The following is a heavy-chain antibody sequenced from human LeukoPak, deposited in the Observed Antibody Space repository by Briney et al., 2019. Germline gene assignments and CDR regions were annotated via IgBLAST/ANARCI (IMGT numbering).Heavy chain of an antibody. CDR3: ARLGYSSGWYGDYFDY. CDR2: INPNSGGT. V-gene: IGHV1-2*04. J-gene: IGHJ4*02. CDR1: GYTFTGYY. D-gene: IGHD6-19*01. Sequence: GASVKVSCKASGYTFTGYYMHWVRQAPGQGLEWMGWINPNSGGTNYAQKFQGWVTMTRDTSISTAYMELSRLRSDDTAVYYCARLGYSSGWYGDYFDYWGQGTLVTVSA.